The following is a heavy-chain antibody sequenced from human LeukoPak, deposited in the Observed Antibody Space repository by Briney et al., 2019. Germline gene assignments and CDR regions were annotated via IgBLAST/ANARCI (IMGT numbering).Heavy chain of an antibody. V-gene: IGHV3-30*02. Sequence: GGSLRLSCAASGFTFSSYGMHWVRQAPGKGLEWVAFIRYDGSNKYYADSVKGRFTISRDNSKNTLYLQMNSLRAEDTAVYYCARDPWYFDWLSKSHRTMDVWGKGTTVTVSS. CDR1: GFTFSSYG. CDR2: IRYDGSNK. J-gene: IGHJ6*03. CDR3: ARDPWYFDWLSKSHRTMDV. D-gene: IGHD3-9*01.